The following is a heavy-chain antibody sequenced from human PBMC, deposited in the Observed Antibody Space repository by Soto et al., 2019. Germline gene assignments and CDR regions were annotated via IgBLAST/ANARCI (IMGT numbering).Heavy chain of an antibody. Sequence: QLQLQESGPGLVKPSETLSLTCTVSGGSISSSSYYWGWIRQPPGKGLEWIGSIYYSGSTYYNPSLKSRVTISVDTSKNHFSLKLSSVTAADTTVYYCARQGEYCSGGSCSLGAFAIWGQGTMVTVSS. D-gene: IGHD2-15*01. CDR2: IYYSGST. J-gene: IGHJ3*02. CDR1: GGSISSSSYY. V-gene: IGHV4-39*01. CDR3: ARQGEYCSGGSCSLGAFAI.